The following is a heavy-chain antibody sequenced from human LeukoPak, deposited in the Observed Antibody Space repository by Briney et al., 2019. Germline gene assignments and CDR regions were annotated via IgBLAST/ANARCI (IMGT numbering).Heavy chain of an antibody. Sequence: GGSLRLSCAASGFNFDDYGMTWVRQIPGKGLEWVAGVNSDGRSAGYAASVRGRFTISRDNAKNSLYLEMGSLRLEDTAFYYCTRGYSTRHFPFDSWGQGTLVTVSS. J-gene: IGHJ4*02. D-gene: IGHD6-13*01. CDR2: VNSDGRSA. V-gene: IGHV3-20*04. CDR3: TRGYSTRHFPFDS. CDR1: GFNFDDYG.